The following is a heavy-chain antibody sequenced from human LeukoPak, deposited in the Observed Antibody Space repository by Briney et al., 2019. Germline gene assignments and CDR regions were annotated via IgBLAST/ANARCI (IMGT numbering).Heavy chain of an antibody. CDR1: GFTLSNHW. CDR2: MNSEGTIT. V-gene: IGHV3-74*01. Sequence: GGSLRLSCAASGFTLSNHWMHWVRQAPGRGLVWVSRMNSEGTITNYADSVKGRFTISRDNAKNTAYLQLNNLRAEDTAVYYCATDDYRGLGYWGQGTLVTVSS. D-gene: IGHD3-16*01. CDR3: ATDDYRGLGY. J-gene: IGHJ4*02.